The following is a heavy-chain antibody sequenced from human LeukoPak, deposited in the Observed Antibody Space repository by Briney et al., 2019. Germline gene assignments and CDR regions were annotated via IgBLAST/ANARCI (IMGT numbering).Heavy chain of an antibody. V-gene: IGHV1-18*01. CDR2: ISAKNGST. CDR1: GYIFTTYG. CDR3: ARDGYTYGRIYY. J-gene: IGHJ4*02. D-gene: IGHD5-18*01. Sequence: EASVKVSCKASGYIFTTYGISWVRQAPGQGLEWMGWISAKNGSTKYVQRFQGKFTMTTDTSTNTAYMELRSLRSDDTAVCYCARDGYTYGRIYYWGQGTVVTVSS.